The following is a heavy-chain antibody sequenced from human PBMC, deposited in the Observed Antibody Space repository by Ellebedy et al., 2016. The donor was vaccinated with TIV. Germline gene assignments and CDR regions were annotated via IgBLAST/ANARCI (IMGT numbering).Heavy chain of an antibody. V-gene: IGHV3-21*01. J-gene: IGHJ4*02. CDR3: ARGLRYGWGFDY. D-gene: IGHD6-19*01. CDR1: GFTFSSYS. CDR2: ITSSSTYL. Sequence: GGSLRLSCAASGFTFSSYSMNWVRRAPGKGLEWVSSITSSSTYLYSADSVKGRFTISRDNAKNSLYLQMNSLRAEDTAVYYCARGLRYGWGFDYWGQGTLVTVSS.